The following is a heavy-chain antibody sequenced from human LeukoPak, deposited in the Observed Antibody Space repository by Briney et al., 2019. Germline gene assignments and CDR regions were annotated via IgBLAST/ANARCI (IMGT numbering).Heavy chain of an antibody. D-gene: IGHD3-22*01. CDR1: GFTFSDYY. J-gene: IGHJ4*02. CDR2: ISSSGSTI. Sequence: GGSLRLSCAASGFTFSDYYMSWIRQAPGKGLEWVSYISSSGSTIYYADSVKGRFTISRDNAKNSLYLQMNSLRAEDTAVYYCARDRGLYYYDSSGYAYWGQGTLVTVSS. CDR3: ARDRGLYYYDSSGYAY. V-gene: IGHV3-11*01.